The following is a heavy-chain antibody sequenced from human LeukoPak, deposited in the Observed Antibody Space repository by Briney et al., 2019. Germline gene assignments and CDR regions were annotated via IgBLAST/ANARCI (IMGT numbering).Heavy chain of an antibody. D-gene: IGHD5-24*01. V-gene: IGHV4-4*02. CDR3: ARHLEMATIPDAFDI. Sequence: SETLSLTCAVSGGSIKSNNWWSWVRQPPGKGLEWIGYIYYSGSTNYNPSLKSRVTISVDTSKNQFSLKLSSVTAADTAVYYCARHLEMATIPDAFDIWGQGIMVTVSS. CDR2: IYYSGST. CDR1: GGSIKSNNW. J-gene: IGHJ3*02.